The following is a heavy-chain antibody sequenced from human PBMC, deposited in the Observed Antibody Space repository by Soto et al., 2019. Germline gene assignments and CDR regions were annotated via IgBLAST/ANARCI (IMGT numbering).Heavy chain of an antibody. CDR3: ARSYNWNYVEDIFDY. J-gene: IGHJ4*02. CDR2: MNPNSGNT. D-gene: IGHD1-7*01. Sequence: GGSVKVSCKASGYTFTSYDINWVRQATGQGLEWMGWMNPNSGNTGYAQKFQGRVTMTRNTSISTAYMELSSLRSEDTAVYYCARSYNWNYVEDIFDYWGQGTLVTVSS. V-gene: IGHV1-8*01. CDR1: GYTFTSYD.